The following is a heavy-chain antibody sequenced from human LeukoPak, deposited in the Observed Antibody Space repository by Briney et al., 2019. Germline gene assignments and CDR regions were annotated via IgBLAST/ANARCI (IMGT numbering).Heavy chain of an antibody. CDR2: IYHSGST. D-gene: IGHD2-15*01. V-gene: IGHV4-38-2*01. J-gene: IGHJ4*02. Sequence: SETLSLTCAVSGYSISSGYYWGWIRQPPGKGLEWIGSIYHSGSTYYNPSLKSQVTISVDTSKNQFSLKLSSVTAADTAVYYCARRCSGGSCYSTYFDYWGQGTLVTVSS. CDR1: GYSISSGYY. CDR3: ARRCSGGSCYSTYFDY.